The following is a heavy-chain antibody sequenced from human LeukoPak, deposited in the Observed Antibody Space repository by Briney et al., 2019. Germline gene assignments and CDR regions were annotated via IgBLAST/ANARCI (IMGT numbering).Heavy chain of an antibody. CDR2: ISGSGGST. D-gene: IGHD3-3*01. V-gene: IGHV3-23*01. CDR1: GFTFSSYG. Sequence: GGSLRLSCAASGFTFSSYGMSWVRQAPGKGLEWVSAISGSGGSTYYADSVKGRFTISRDNSKNTLYLQMNSLRAEDTAVYYCAKLYYDFWSGSPYWGQGTLVTVSS. CDR3: AKLYYDFWSGSPY. J-gene: IGHJ4*02.